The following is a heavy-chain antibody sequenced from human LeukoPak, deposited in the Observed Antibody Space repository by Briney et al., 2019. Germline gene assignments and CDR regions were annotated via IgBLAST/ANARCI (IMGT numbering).Heavy chain of an antibody. CDR2: INPNSGGT. V-gene: IGHV1-2*02. Sequence: ASVNVSCKASGYTFTGYYMHWVRQAPGQGLEWMGWINPNSGGTNYAQKFQGRVTMTRDTSISTAYMELSRLRSDDTAVYYCARDFIYDFWSGYYGDYYYGMDVWGQGTTVTVSS. D-gene: IGHD3-3*01. CDR1: GYTFTGYY. J-gene: IGHJ6*02. CDR3: ARDFIYDFWSGYYGDYYYGMDV.